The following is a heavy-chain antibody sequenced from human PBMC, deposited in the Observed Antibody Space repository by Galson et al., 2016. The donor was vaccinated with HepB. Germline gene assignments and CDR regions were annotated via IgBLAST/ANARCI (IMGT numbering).Heavy chain of an antibody. V-gene: IGHV3-23*01. CDR3: AKVIGRDAYYYYGMDV. D-gene: IGHD2/OR15-2a*01. CDR1: GFTFSSYA. Sequence: SLRLSCAASGFTFSSYAMNWVRQAPGKGLEWVSGISGSGGSTYYADSVKGRFTISRDNSKNTLYLQMNGLRAEDTAVYYCAKVIGRDAYYYYGMDVWGQGTTVTVSS. J-gene: IGHJ6*02. CDR2: ISGSGGST.